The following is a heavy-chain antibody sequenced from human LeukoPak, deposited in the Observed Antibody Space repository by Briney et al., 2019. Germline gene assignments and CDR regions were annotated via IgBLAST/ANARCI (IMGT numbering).Heavy chain of an antibody. CDR2: INNSGST. Sequence: PSETLSLTCTVSGGSVSSGTDPWSWIRQPPGKGLEWIGDINNSGSTNPNPSLKCRVTISVDTSKNQCSLKVSSVTTADTAVYYCARSYYSYPVGVYYYYMDVWGKGTTVTVSS. J-gene: IGHJ6*03. D-gene: IGHD2-15*01. CDR1: GGSVSSGTDP. CDR3: ARSYYSYPVGVYYYYMDV. V-gene: IGHV4-61*01.